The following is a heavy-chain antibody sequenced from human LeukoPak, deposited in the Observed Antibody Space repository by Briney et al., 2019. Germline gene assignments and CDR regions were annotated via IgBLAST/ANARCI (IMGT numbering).Heavy chain of an antibody. CDR3: ARMHASGRYDDY. CDR1: GGSISSSSYY. CDR2: IYYSGST. V-gene: IGHV4-39*01. J-gene: IGHJ4*02. Sequence: PSETLSLTCTVSGGSISSSSYYWGWIRQPPGKGLEWIGSIYYSGSTYYNPSLKSRVTISVDTSKNQFSLKLSSVTAADTAVYYCARMHASGRYDDYWGQGTLVTVSS. D-gene: IGHD6-19*01.